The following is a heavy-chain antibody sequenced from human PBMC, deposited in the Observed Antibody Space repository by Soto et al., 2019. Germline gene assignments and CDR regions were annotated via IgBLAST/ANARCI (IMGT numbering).Heavy chain of an antibody. Sequence: ASETLSLTCGVSGGSFSGHYWSWIRQPPGKGLEWIGEIIPTGTTTYNPSLKSRLSISLDTSNNQFSLNLTSVSAADTAVYYCARGGVTLAWNYYYYGMDVWGQGTTVTVSS. V-gene: IGHV4-34*01. CDR3: ARGGVTLAWNYYYYGMDV. D-gene: IGHD3-10*01. CDR1: GGSFSGHY. J-gene: IGHJ6*02. CDR2: IIPTGTT.